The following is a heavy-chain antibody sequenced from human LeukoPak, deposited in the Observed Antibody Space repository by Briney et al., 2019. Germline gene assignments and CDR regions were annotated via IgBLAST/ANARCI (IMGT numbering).Heavy chain of an antibody. D-gene: IGHD4-11*01. CDR3: VSGATVTTYYFDY. CDR2: ISSSSSTI. J-gene: IGHJ4*02. CDR1: GFTFSSYS. V-gene: IGHV3-48*01. Sequence: PGGSLRLSCAASGFTFSSYSMNWVRQAPGKGLEWVSYISSSSSTIYYADSVKGRFTISRDNSKNTLYLQMNSLRAEDTAVYYCVSGATVTTYYFDYWGQGTLVTVSS.